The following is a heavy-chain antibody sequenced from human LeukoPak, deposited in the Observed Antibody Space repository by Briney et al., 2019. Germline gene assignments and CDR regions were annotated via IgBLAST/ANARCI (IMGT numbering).Heavy chain of an antibody. Sequence: PSETLSLTCTVSGGSISSYYWSWIRQPPGTGLEWIGYIYYSGSTNYNPSLKSRVTISVDTSKNQFSLKLSSVTAADTAVYYCARVGDYGYYFDYWGQGTLVTVSS. CDR3: ARVGDYGYYFDY. V-gene: IGHV4-59*01. J-gene: IGHJ4*02. CDR2: IYYSGST. D-gene: IGHD4-17*01. CDR1: GGSISSYY.